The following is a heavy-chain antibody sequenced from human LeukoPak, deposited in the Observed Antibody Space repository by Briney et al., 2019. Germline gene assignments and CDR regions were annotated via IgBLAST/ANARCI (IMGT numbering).Heavy chain of an antibody. V-gene: IGHV3-7*01. J-gene: IGHJ6*03. CDR3: ARERYYYMDV. CDR1: GFIFSDYY. Sequence: PGGSLRLSCAASGFIFSDYYMSWIRQAPGKGLEWVANIKQDGSEKYYVDSVKGRFTISRDNAKNSLYLQMNSLRAEDTAVYYCARERYYYMDVWGKGTTVTISS. CDR2: IKQDGSEK.